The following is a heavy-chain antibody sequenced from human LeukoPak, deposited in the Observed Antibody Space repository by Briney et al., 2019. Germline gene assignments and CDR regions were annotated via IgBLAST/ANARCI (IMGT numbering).Heavy chain of an antibody. CDR2: ISWNSGSI. J-gene: IGHJ4*02. CDR3: AKDSCSSTSCYLNFDY. D-gene: IGHD2-2*01. Sequence: GGSLRLSCAASGFTFDDYAMHWVRQAPGKGLEWVSGISWNSGSIGYADSVKGRFTISRDNAKNSLYLQMNSLRAEDTALYYCAKDSCSSTSCYLNFDYWGQGTLVTVSS. CDR1: GFTFDDYA. V-gene: IGHV3-9*01.